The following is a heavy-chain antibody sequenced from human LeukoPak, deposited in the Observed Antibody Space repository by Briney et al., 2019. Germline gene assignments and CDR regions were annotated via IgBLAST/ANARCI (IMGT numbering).Heavy chain of an antibody. CDR2: INPNSGGT. V-gene: IGHV1-2*06. D-gene: IGHD5-12*01. Sequence: GASVKVSCKASGYTFTGYYMHWVRQAPGQGLEWMGRINPNSGGTNYAQKFQGRVTMTRDTSISTAYMELSRLRSDDTAMYYCARDRLILARGGYDSPFFDYWGQGTLVTVSS. J-gene: IGHJ4*02. CDR1: GYTFTGYY. CDR3: ARDRLILARGGYDSPFFDY.